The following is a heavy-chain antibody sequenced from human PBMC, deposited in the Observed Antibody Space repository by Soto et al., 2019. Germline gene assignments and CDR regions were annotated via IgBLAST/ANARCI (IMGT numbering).Heavy chain of an antibody. Sequence: GGSLRLSCAASGFTFSSYGMHWVRQAPGKGLEWVAVISYDGSNKYYADSVKGRFTISRDNSKNTLYLQMNSLRAEDTAVYYCAKVPRGAAMVTVFFDYWGQGTLVTVSS. V-gene: IGHV3-30*18. CDR2: ISYDGSNK. CDR3: AKVPRGAAMVTVFFDY. D-gene: IGHD5-18*01. J-gene: IGHJ4*02. CDR1: GFTFSSYG.